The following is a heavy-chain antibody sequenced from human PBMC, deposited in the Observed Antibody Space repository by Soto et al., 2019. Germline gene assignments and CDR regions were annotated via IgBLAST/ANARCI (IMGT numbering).Heavy chain of an antibody. CDR1: GGSISSSSYY. J-gene: IGHJ6*02. Sequence: SETLSLTCTVSGGSISSSSYYWGWIRQPPGKGLEWIGSIYYSGSTYYNPSLKSRVTISVDTSKNQFSLKLSSVTAADTAVYYCARLRISIAVAGGDYYYYGMDVWGQGTTVTVSS. CDR2: IYYSGST. CDR3: ARLRISIAVAGGDYYYYGMDV. D-gene: IGHD6-19*01. V-gene: IGHV4-39*01.